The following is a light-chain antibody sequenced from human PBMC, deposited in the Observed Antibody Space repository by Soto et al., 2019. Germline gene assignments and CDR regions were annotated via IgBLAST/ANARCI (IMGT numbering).Light chain of an antibody. CDR1: SSDVGGYNY. CDR2: DVS. V-gene: IGLV2-14*01. CDR3: SSYTSSSTHV. Sequence: SLLAPPSPLSGSPGQSITLSCPGNSSDVGGYNYVSWYQQHPGKAPKLMIYDVSNRPSGVSNRFSGSKSGNTASLTISGLQAEDEADYYCSSYTSSSTHVFGTGTKVTVL. J-gene: IGLJ1*01.